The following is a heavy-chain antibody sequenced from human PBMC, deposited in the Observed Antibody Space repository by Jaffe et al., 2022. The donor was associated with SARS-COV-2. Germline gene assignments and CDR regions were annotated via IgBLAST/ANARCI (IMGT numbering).Heavy chain of an antibody. V-gene: IGHV4-39*01. CDR3: ARRNVDTAMVAFFDY. J-gene: IGHJ4*02. Sequence: QLQLQESGPGLVKPSETLSLTCTVSGGSISSSSYYWGWIRQPPGKGLEWIGSIYYSGSTYYNPSLKSRVTISVDTSKNQFSLKLSSVTAADTAVYYCARRNVDTAMVAFFDYWGQGTLVTVSS. D-gene: IGHD5-18*01. CDR1: GGSISSSSYY. CDR2: IYYSGST.